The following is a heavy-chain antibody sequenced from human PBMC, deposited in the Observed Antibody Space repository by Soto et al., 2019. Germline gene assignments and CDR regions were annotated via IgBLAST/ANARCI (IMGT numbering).Heavy chain of an antibody. CDR3: AKSDLIVVVPAVFDP. Sequence: GGSLRLSCAASGFTFSSYAMSWVRQAPGKGLEWVSAISGSGGSTYYADSVKGRFTISRDNSKNTLYLQMNSLRAEDTAVYYCAKSDLIVVVPAVFDPWGQGTLVTVSS. D-gene: IGHD2-2*01. V-gene: IGHV3-23*01. CDR2: ISGSGGST. CDR1: GFTFSSYA. J-gene: IGHJ5*02.